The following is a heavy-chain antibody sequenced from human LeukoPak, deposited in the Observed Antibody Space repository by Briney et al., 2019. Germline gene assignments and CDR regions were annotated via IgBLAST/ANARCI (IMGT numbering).Heavy chain of an antibody. Sequence: PGGSLRLSCAASGFTFSSYSMNWVRQAPGKGLEWVSYISSSSSTIYYADSVKGRFTISRDNAKNSLYLQMNSLRAEDTAVYYCARGALWFGELLTPDAFDIWGQGTMVTVSS. D-gene: IGHD3-10*01. CDR3: ARGALWFGELLTPDAFDI. V-gene: IGHV3-48*01. J-gene: IGHJ3*02. CDR1: GFTFSSYS. CDR2: ISSSSSTI.